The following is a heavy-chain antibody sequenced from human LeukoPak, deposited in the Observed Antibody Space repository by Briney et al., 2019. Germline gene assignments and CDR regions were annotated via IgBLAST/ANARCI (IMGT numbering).Heavy chain of an antibody. Sequence: PSETLSLTCTVSGGSISSYYWSWIRQPPGKGLEWIGYIYYSGSTNYNPSLKSRVTISVDTSKNQFSLKLSSVTAAGTAVYYCAGSSTSGGYYFDYWGQGTLVTVSS. V-gene: IGHV4-59*01. CDR3: AGSSTSGGYYFDY. J-gene: IGHJ4*02. D-gene: IGHD2-2*01. CDR1: GGSISSYY. CDR2: IYYSGST.